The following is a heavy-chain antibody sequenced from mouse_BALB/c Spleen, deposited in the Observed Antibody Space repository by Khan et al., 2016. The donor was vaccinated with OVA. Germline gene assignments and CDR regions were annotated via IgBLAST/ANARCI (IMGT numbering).Heavy chain of an antibody. D-gene: IGHD1-1*01. V-gene: IGHV5-17*02. Sequence: EVELVESGGGLVQSGGSRKLSCAASGFTFTSYGMHWIRQAPEKGLGWVAYISSDSNTIYYADTVKGRFTISRDNPKNTLFLQMTSLRSGDTAMYFCATSYFYGYYFDYWGQGTTLTVAS. CDR1: GFTFTSYG. CDR3: ATSYFYGYYFDY. CDR2: ISSDSNTI. J-gene: IGHJ2*01.